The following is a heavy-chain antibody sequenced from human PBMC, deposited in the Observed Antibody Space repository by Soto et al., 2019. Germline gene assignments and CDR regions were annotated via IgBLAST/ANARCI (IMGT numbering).Heavy chain of an antibody. Sequence: PGGSLRLSCAASGFTFSSYSMNCVRQAPGKGLEWVSSISSSSSYIYYADSVKGRFTISRDNAKNSLYLQMNSLRAEDTAVYYCARADSSSWYVPSYYYGMDVWGQGTTVTVSS. CDR2: ISSSSSYI. CDR1: GFTFSSYS. V-gene: IGHV3-21*01. D-gene: IGHD6-13*01. J-gene: IGHJ6*02. CDR3: ARADSSSWYVPSYYYGMDV.